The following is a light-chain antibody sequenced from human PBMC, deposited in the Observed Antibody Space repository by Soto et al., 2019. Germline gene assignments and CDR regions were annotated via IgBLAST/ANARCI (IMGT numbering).Light chain of an antibody. Sequence: IQMTQSPSTLSGSLVARVTITCRASQSISSWLASYQQKPGKAPKLLIYKASSLESGVPSRFSGSGSGTEFTLTISSLQPDDFATYYCQQTYSIPISFGQGTRLEI. V-gene: IGKV1-5*03. CDR3: QQTYSIPIS. J-gene: IGKJ5*01. CDR1: QSISSW. CDR2: KAS.